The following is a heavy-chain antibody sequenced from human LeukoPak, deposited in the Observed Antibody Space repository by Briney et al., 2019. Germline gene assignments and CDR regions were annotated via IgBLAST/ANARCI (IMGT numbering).Heavy chain of an antibody. J-gene: IGHJ4*02. CDR3: ARSYGAFDY. D-gene: IGHD4-17*01. CDR2: IYYSGST. V-gene: IGHV4-39*01. Sequence: SETLSLTCTVSGGSISSSSYYWGWIRQPPGKGLEWIGSIYYSGSTYYNPSLKSRVTISVDTSKNQFSLKLSSVTAADTAVYYCARSYGAFDYWGQGTLVTVSS. CDR1: GGSISSSSYY.